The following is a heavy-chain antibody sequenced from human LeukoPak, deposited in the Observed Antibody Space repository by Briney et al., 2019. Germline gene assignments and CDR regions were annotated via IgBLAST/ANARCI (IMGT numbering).Heavy chain of an antibody. Sequence: GASVKVSCKSSGGTFSSYAIRWVRQAPGQGLEWMGRIIPILGTANYAQKFQGRVTITADKSTSTAYMELSSLRSEDTAVYYCARSVVGATTSLDYWGQGTLVTVSS. CDR2: IIPILGTA. CDR1: GGTFSSYA. D-gene: IGHD1-26*01. V-gene: IGHV1-69*04. CDR3: ARSVVGATTSLDY. J-gene: IGHJ4*02.